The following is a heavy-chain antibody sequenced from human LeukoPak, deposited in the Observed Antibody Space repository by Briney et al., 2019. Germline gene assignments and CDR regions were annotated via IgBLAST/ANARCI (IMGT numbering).Heavy chain of an antibody. Sequence: GGSLRLSCAASGFTFSSYWMSWVRQAPGKGLEWVANIKQDGSEKYYVDSVKGRFTISRDNAKNSLYLQMNSLRAEDTAVYYCARDEAAYYDFWSGYSQFDYWGQGTLDTVSS. CDR1: GFTFSSYW. D-gene: IGHD3-3*01. CDR2: IKQDGSEK. CDR3: ARDEAAYYDFWSGYSQFDY. J-gene: IGHJ4*02. V-gene: IGHV3-7*03.